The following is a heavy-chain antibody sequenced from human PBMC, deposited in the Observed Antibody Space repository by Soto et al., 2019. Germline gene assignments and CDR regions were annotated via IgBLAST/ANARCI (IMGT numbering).Heavy chain of an antibody. CDR3: ASSYDSSGYDLYYFDY. Sequence: SETLSLTCTVSGGSISSGGYYWSWIRQHPGEGLEWIGYIYYSGSTYYNPSLKSRVTISVDTSKNQFSLKLSSVTAADTAVYYCASSYDSSGYDLYYFDYWGQGTLVTGS. CDR2: IYYSGST. D-gene: IGHD3-22*01. V-gene: IGHV4-31*03. J-gene: IGHJ4*02. CDR1: GGSISSGGYY.